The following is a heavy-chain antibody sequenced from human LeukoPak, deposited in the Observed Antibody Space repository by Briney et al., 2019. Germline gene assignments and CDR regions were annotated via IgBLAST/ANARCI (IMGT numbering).Heavy chain of an antibody. CDR2: ISSSGSTR. CDR1: GFTFSSYE. J-gene: IGHJ6*02. CDR3: ARTGRFSDYSHYYYYYAMDV. V-gene: IGHV3-48*03. D-gene: IGHD4-17*01. Sequence: GGSLRLSCAASGFTFSSYEMNWVRQAPGKGLEWVSYISSSGSTRYYADSVKGRFTISRDNAKNSLSLQMNSLRAEDTAVYYCARTGRFSDYSHYYYYYAMDVWGQGTTVTVSS.